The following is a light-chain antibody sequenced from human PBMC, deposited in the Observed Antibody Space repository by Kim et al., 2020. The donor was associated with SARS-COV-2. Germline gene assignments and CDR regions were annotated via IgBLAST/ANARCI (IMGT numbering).Light chain of an antibody. CDR1: SSHVGAYNY. CDR2: DVS. CDR3: SSYTSSSTLVV. J-gene: IGLJ2*01. V-gene: IGLV2-14*03. Sequence: QSALTQPASVSGSPGQSITISCTGTSSHVGAYNYVSWYQQHPGKAPKLMIYDVSDRPSGVSNRFSGSKSGNTASLTISGLQAEDEADYYCSSYTSSSTLVVFGGGTQLTVL.